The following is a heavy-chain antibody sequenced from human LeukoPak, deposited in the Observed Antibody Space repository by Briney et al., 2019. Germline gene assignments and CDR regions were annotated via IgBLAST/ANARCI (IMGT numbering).Heavy chain of an antibody. V-gene: IGHV1-18*01. Sequence: ASVKVSCKASGYTFTTYAMNWVRQAPGQGLEWMGWISAYNGNTNYAQKLQGRVTMTTDTSTSTAYMELRSLRSDDTAVYYCASHRVNNWFDPWGQGTLVTVSS. D-gene: IGHD4-11*01. J-gene: IGHJ5*02. CDR3: ASHRVNNWFDP. CDR1: GYTFTTYA. CDR2: ISAYNGNT.